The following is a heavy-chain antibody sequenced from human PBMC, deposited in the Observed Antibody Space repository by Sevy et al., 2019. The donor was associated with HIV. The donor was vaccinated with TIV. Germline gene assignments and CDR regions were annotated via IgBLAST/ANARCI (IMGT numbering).Heavy chain of an antibody. CDR2: ISYDGSYK. CDR1: GFSFSQYA. J-gene: IGHJ4*02. Sequence: GGSLRLSCATSGFSFSQYAFHWVRQAPGKGLDWVSFISYDGSYKKYADSVKGRFTISRDNSRNTLYPQMNSLRFDDTAVYYCARIAVTYCTNDCYHRFDYWGQGALVTVSS. CDR3: ARIAVTYCTNDCYHRFDY. V-gene: IGHV3-30*04. D-gene: IGHD2-8*01.